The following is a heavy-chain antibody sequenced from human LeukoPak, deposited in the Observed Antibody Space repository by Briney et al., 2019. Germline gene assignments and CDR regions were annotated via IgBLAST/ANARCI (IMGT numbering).Heavy chain of an antibody. CDR1: GGTFSSYA. J-gene: IGHJ2*01. CDR2: IIPIFGTA. CDR3: ARYGDYEDKASNGYWYFDL. D-gene: IGHD4-17*01. Sequence: SVKVSCKASGGTFSSYALSWVRQAPGQGLEWMGGIIPIFGTADYVQKFQGRVAITTDESTSTAYMELSSLRSEDTAVYYCARYGDYEDKASNGYWYFDLWGHGTLVTVSS. V-gene: IGHV1-69*05.